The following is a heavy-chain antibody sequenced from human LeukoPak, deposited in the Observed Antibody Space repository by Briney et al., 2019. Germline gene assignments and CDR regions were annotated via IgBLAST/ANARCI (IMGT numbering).Heavy chain of an antibody. D-gene: IGHD3-22*01. CDR2: IIPIFGTA. CDR3: ASPLDYYDSSGYYSGAFDI. V-gene: IGHV1-69*01. CDR1: GGTFSSYA. J-gene: IGHJ3*02. Sequence: SVKVSCKASGGTFSSYAISWVRQAPGQGLEWMGGIIPIFGTAIYAQKFQGRVTITADESTSTAYMELSSLRSEDTAVYYCASPLDYYDSSGYYSGAFDIWGQGTMVTVSS.